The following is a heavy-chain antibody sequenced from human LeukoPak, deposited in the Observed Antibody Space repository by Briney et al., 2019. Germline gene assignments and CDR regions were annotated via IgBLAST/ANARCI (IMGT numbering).Heavy chain of an antibody. D-gene: IGHD3-3*01. V-gene: IGHV3-74*01. CDR1: TFTFSRYW. CDR2: INSDGTNT. CDR3: AGDRAAFGVVQVGY. J-gene: IGHJ4*02. Sequence: PGGSLRLSCAASTFTFSRYWMHWVRQAPGKGLVWVSRINSDGTNTYYADSVKGRFTISRDNTKNTLYLQMNSLRTEDTAVYYCAGDRAAFGVVQVGYWGQGTLVTVPS.